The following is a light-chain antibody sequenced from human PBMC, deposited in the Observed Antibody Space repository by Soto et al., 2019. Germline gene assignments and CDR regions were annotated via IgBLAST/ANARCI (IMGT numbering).Light chain of an antibody. V-gene: IGLV2-11*01. J-gene: IGLJ3*02. CDR3: CSGADSIAWV. CDR1: SSDAGAFGF. Sequence: QSALAQPRSVSGSPGQSVTISCTRTSSDAGAFGFVSWFQQHPGKAPKLIMYYTSERPSGVPDRFSGSKSGNTVSLTISGLQAEDEAEYYCCSGADSIAWVFGGGTKLTV. CDR2: YTS.